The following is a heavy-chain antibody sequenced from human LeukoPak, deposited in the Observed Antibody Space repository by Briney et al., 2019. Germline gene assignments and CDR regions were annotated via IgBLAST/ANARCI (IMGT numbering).Heavy chain of an antibody. V-gene: IGHV4-4*07. CDR2: IYTSGST. D-gene: IGHD3-10*01. CDR3: ARSPELWFGTNYYYGMDV. J-gene: IGHJ6*02. CDR1: GGSISSYY. Sequence: SETLSLTCTVSGGSISSYYWSWIRQPAGKGLEWIGRIYTSGSTNYNPSLQSRVTMSVDTSKNQFSLKLSSVTAADTAVYYCARSPELWFGTNYYYGMDVWGQGTTVTVSS.